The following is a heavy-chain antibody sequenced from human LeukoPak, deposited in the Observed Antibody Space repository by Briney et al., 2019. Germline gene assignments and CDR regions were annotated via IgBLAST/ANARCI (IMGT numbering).Heavy chain of an antibody. CDR2: ISWNSGSI. V-gene: IGHV3-9*03. J-gene: IGHJ4*02. D-gene: IGHD5-18*01. CDR3: TRASGYSSGSIDY. CDR1: GFTFDDHG. Sequence: PGGSLRLSCAASGFTFDDHGMHWDRQAPGKGLEWVSGISWNSGSIGYADSVQGRFTISRDNAKSTLYLQMNSLRAEDMALYYCTRASGYSSGSIDYWGQGTLLTVSS.